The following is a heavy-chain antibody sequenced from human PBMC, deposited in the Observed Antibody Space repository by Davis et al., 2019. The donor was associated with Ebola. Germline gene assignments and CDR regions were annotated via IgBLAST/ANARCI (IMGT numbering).Heavy chain of an antibody. CDR3: AEGGTNNFLGAN. CDR1: GFTFSDYY. CDR2: ISSSGSTI. D-gene: IGHD2-8*01. V-gene: IGHV3-11*01. J-gene: IGHJ4*02. Sequence: PGGSLRLSCAASGFTFSDYYMSWIRQAPGKGLEWVSYISSSGSTIYYADSVKGRFTISRDNAKNSLYLQMDSLRVEDTAVFYCAEGGTNNFLGANWGQGTLVTVSS.